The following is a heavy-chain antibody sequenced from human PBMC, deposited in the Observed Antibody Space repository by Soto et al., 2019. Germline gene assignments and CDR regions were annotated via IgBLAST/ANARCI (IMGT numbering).Heavy chain of an antibody. Sequence: ASVKVSCKASGGTLNNYAINWVRQAPGQGLEWMGGVLPVSAPPDYAQKFQGRVSITADHSTSTVYMELSRLKSDDTAVYFCATDSNYDVSNSFWGQGTLVTVSS. CDR2: VLPVSAPP. V-gene: IGHV1-69*13. J-gene: IGHJ4*02. D-gene: IGHD3-3*01. CDR1: GGTLNNYA. CDR3: ATDSNYDVSNSF.